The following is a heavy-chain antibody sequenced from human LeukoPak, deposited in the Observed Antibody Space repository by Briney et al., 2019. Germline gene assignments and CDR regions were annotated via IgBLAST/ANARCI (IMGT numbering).Heavy chain of an antibody. CDR2: ISFDGGTK. D-gene: IGHD3-10*01. V-gene: IGHV3-30-3*01. CDR3: ARGLTAIRGIEYSYYGMDV. J-gene: IGHJ6*02. Sequence: GGSLRLSCAASGFTFSRTSMHWVRQSPGKGLEWVAVISFDGGTKYYADSVKGRLTISRDNSKKALYLQMNSLRTEDTAVYFCARGLTAIRGIEYSYYGMDVWGQGTTVTVSS. CDR1: GFTFSRTS.